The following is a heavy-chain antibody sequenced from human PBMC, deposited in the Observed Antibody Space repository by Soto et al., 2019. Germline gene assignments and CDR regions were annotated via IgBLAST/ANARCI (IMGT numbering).Heavy chain of an antibody. CDR3: ATPACAATWCSPSHNLDH. D-gene: IGHD2-8*02. J-gene: IGHJ4*02. CDR2: INPLFGIP. CDR1: GGTFVRHV. Sequence: QVQLVQSGAEVKKPEYSVKVSCKTSGGTFVRHVISWVRQAPGQGPEWMGKINPLFGIPNYAQKFQDRVTFTADTDSSTTYMELSSLRSDDTAVYYCATPACAATWCSPSHNLDHWGQGTLVTVSS. V-gene: IGHV1-69*09.